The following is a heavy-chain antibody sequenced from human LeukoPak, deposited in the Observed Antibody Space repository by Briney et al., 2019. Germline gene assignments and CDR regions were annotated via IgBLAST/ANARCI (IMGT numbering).Heavy chain of an antibody. V-gene: IGHV1-18*01. Sequence: ASVKVSCKASGYTFTSYGISWVRQAPGQGLEWIGWISAYNGNTNYAQKLQGRGTMTTDTSTSTAYMELRSLRSDDTAVYYCAREVAWYDILTGLDYWGQGTLVTVSS. CDR2: ISAYNGNT. J-gene: IGHJ4*02. CDR1: GYTFTSYG. D-gene: IGHD3-9*01. CDR3: AREVAWYDILTGLDY.